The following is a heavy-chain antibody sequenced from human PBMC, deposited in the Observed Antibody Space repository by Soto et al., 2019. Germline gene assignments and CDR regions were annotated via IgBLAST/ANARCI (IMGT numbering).Heavy chain of an antibody. CDR3: ARWGTTGGLDV. J-gene: IGHJ5*02. Sequence: QVQLVESGGGVVQPGTSLRLSCVGSGFTFRSYVIHWVRQAPGKGLEWVALTSYDGSNKYYADSVKGRFTISRDNSRNTVVLQMDILSRENTALYYCARWGTTGGLDVWGQGTLVSVSS. V-gene: IGHV3-30*19. CDR1: GFTFRSYV. D-gene: IGHD3-16*01. CDR2: TSYDGSNK.